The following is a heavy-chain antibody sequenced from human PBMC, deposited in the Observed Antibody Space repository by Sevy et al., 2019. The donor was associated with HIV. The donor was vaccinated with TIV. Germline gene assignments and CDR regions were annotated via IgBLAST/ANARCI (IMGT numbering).Heavy chain of an antibody. CDR2: IGRSNSNI. V-gene: IGHV3-21*01. D-gene: IGHD6-13*01. CDR1: GFSFSSYS. J-gene: IGHJ4*02. Sequence: GGSLRLSCAASGFSFSSYSVSWVRQAPGKGLEWVASIGRSNSNIYYADSVKGRFTISRDNAKNSLFLHMNTLRAEDTAVYYCARSYSSSWYILYYFEYWGQRTPVTVSS. CDR3: ARSYSSSWYILYYFEY.